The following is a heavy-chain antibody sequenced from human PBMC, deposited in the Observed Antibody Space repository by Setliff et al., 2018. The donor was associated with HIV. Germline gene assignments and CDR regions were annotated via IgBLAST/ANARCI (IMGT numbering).Heavy chain of an antibody. CDR1: GYIFTDYY. CDR3: AKQGYSDSLYAFDV. V-gene: IGHV1-2*06. J-gene: IGHJ3*01. Sequence: GASVKVSCKASGYIFTDYYIHWVRQALGHGLELMGRIHPNTGSTNYLQEFQGRVTITRDTSMSTVYMALTGLTSDDTAVYYCAKQGYSDSLYAFDVWGQGTMVTVSS. CDR2: IHPNTGST. D-gene: IGHD1-26*01.